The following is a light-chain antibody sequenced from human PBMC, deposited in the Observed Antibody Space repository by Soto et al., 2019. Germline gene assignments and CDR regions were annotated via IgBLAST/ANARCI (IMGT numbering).Light chain of an antibody. J-gene: IGKJ2*01. CDR1: QSISSE. V-gene: IGKV3-15*01. CDR2: GAS. Sequence: EIVMTQSPATLSVSPGESATISCRASQSISSELAWYQQKPGQPPRILIYGASTRATGVPARFTGSGSGSDFTLTISGLQSEDFAVYYCQQGHNWPLTFGQGTRREI. CDR3: QQGHNWPLT.